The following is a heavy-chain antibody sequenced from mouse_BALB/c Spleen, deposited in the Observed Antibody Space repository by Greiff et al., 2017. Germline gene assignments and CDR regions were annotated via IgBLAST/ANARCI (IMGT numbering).Heavy chain of an antibody. CDR3: ARWLLPYYLDY. CDR1: GYTFTDYN. CDR2: IYPYNGGT. J-gene: IGHJ2*01. D-gene: IGHD2-3*01. V-gene: IGHV1S29*02. Sequence: EVQVVESGPELVKPGASVKISCKASGYTFTDYNMHWVKQSHGKSLEWIGYIYPYNGGTGYNQKFKSKATLTVDNSSSTAYMKLRSLTSEDSAVYYCARWLLPYYLDYWGQGTTLTVSS.